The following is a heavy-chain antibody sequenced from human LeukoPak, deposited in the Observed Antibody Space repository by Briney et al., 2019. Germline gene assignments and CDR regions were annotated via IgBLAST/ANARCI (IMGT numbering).Heavy chain of an antibody. D-gene: IGHD1-1*01. CDR2: ISYSGST. V-gene: IGHV4-59*08. J-gene: IGHJ2*01. CDR1: GGYISSYY. CDR3: ARAVGVGRGTYFDL. Sequence: SETLSLTCTVSGGYISSYYWNWIRQTPGKGLEWIGYISYSGSTNYNPSLKSRVTISVDTSKNQFSLKLSSVTAADTALYYCARAVGVGRGTYFDLWGRGTLVTVSS.